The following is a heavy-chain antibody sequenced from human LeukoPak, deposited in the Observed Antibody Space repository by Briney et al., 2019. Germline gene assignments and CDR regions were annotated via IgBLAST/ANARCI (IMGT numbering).Heavy chain of an antibody. J-gene: IGHJ2*01. V-gene: IGHV1-8*01. D-gene: IGHD3-22*01. CDR3: ARAPTYYYDSSGYHYWYFDL. CDR1: GYTFTSYD. CDR2: MNPNSGNT. Sequence: ASVKVSCKASGYTFTSYDINWVRQATGQGLEWMGWMNPNSGNTGYAQKFQGRVTMTRNTSISTAYMELSSLGSEDTAVYYCARAPTYYYDSSGYHYWYFDLWGRGTLVTVSS.